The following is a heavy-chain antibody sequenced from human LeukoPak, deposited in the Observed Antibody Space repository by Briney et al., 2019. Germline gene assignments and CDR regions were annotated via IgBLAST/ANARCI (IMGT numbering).Heavy chain of an antibody. J-gene: IGHJ6*03. CDR1: GYTFISYG. CDR3: ARLRRDYYDSSSYYSYYYMDV. CDR2: ISTYSANT. V-gene: IGHV1-18*01. D-gene: IGHD3-22*01. Sequence: ASVKVSCKASGYTFISYGISWVRQAPGQGLEWMGGISTYSANTNYTQKLQGRVTMTTDTSTSTAYMELRSLRSDDTAVYYCARLRRDYYDSSSYYSYYYMDVWGKGTTVTVSS.